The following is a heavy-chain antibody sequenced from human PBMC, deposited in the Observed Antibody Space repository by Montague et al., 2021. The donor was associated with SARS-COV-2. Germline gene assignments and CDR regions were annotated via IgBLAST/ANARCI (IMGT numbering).Heavy chain of an antibody. CDR2: ISSSGSTI. D-gene: IGHD3-16*01. V-gene: IGHV3-48*03. Sequence: SLRLSCAASGFTFSSYEMNWVRQAPGKGLEWVSYISSSGSTIYYADSVKGRFTISRDNAKNSLYLQMNSLRAEDTAVYYCARAVPYVFRPLKYFDYWGQGTTVTVSS. CDR3: ARAVPYVFRPLKYFDY. CDR1: GFTFSSYE. J-gene: IGHJ4*02.